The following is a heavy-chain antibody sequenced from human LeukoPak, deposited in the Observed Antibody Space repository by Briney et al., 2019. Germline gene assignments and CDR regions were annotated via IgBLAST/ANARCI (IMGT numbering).Heavy chain of an antibody. J-gene: IGHJ4*02. D-gene: IGHD6-13*01. CDR3: ARRRIAAAGRRGETFDY. CDR1: GGSISSYY. CDR2: IYYSGST. Sequence: SETLSLTCTVSGGSISSYYWGWIRQPPGKGLEWIGSIYYSGSTYYNPSLKSRVTISVDTSKNQFSLKLSSVTAADTAVYYCARRRIAAAGRRGETFDYWGQGTLVTVSS. V-gene: IGHV4-39*01.